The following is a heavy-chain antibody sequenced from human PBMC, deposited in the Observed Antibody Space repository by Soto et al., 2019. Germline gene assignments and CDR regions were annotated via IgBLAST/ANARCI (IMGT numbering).Heavy chain of an antibody. V-gene: IGHV3-74*01. J-gene: IGHJ4*02. Sequence: PGGSLRLSCAASGFTFSSHWMNWVRQGPGKGLVWVSRISGDVRTTSHADSVKGRFTISRDNAKNTLYLQINSLRVEDTAVYYCARGVPNCSSSSCYFDFWGQGILVTVSP. D-gene: IGHD2-2*01. CDR1: GFTFSSHW. CDR2: ISGDVRTT. CDR3: ARGVPNCSSSSCYFDF.